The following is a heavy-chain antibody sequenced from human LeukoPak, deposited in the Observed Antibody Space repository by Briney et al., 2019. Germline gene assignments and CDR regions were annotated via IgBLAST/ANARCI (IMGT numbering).Heavy chain of an antibody. Sequence: PGGSLRLSCAASGFTFSDYYMSWIRQAPGKGLEWVSYISSSGSTIYYADSVKGRFTISRDNAKNSLYLQMNSLRAEDTAVYYCAREMYYYDSSGYYHAFDIWGQGTMVTVSS. CDR3: AREMYYYDSSGYYHAFDI. J-gene: IGHJ3*02. V-gene: IGHV3-11*04. D-gene: IGHD3-22*01. CDR1: GFTFSDYY. CDR2: ISSSGSTI.